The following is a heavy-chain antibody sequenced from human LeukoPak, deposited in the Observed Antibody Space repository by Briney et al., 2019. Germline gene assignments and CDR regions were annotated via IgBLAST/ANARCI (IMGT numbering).Heavy chain of an antibody. CDR2: INPNSGGT. V-gene: IGHV1-2*02. D-gene: IGHD3-16*01. CDR3: ARWGTGPSGYFDY. J-gene: IGHJ4*02. Sequence: ASVKVSCKASGYTFTGYYMHWVRQAPGQGLEWMGWINPNSGGTNYAQKFQGRVTMTRDTSISTAYMELSRLRSGDTAVYYGARWGTGPSGYFDYWGQGTLVTVSS. CDR1: GYTFTGYY.